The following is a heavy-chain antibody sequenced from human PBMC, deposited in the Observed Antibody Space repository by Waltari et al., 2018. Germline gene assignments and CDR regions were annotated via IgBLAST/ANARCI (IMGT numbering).Heavy chain of an antibody. J-gene: IGHJ5*02. CDR2: ISSSSSYI. Sequence: EVQLVESGGGLVKPGGSLRLSCAAFGFTFSSYSMNWVRKAPGKGLEWVSSISSSSSYIYYADSVKGRFTISRDNAKNSLYLQMNSLRAEDTAVYYCARDLGSGWYRFDPWGQGTLVTVSS. CDR3: ARDLGSGWYRFDP. V-gene: IGHV3-21*01. CDR1: GFTFSSYS. D-gene: IGHD6-19*01.